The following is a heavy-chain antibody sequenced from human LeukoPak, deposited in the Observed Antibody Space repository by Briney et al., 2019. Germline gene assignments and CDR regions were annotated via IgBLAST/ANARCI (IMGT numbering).Heavy chain of an antibody. Sequence: GGSLRLSCAASGFTFDDYAMHWVRQAPGKGLEWVSGISWNSGSIGYADSVKGRFTISRDNAKNSLYLQMNSLRAEDTAVYYCARGEQQLAYLYFDYWGQGTLVTVSS. CDR2: ISWNSGSI. V-gene: IGHV3-9*01. CDR1: GFTFDDYA. D-gene: IGHD6-13*01. CDR3: ARGEQQLAYLYFDY. J-gene: IGHJ4*02.